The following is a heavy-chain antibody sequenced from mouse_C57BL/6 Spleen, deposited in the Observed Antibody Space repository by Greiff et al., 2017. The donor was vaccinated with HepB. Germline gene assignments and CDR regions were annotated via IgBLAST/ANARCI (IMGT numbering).Heavy chain of an antibody. Sequence: EVKLVESGAGLVKPGGSLKLSCAASGFTFSSYAMSWVRQTPEKRLEWVAYISSGGDYIYYADTVKGRCTISRDNARNTLYLQMSSLKSEDTAMYYCTREGGYDYDGRSWFAYWGQGTLVTVSA. CDR2: ISSGGDYI. CDR3: TREGGYDYDGRSWFAY. D-gene: IGHD2-4*01. J-gene: IGHJ3*01. CDR1: GFTFSSYA. V-gene: IGHV5-9-1*02.